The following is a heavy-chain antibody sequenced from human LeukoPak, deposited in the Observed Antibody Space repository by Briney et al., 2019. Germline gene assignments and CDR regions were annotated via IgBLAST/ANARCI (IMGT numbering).Heavy chain of an antibody. J-gene: IGHJ6*03. CDR2: INLNSGGT. CDR1: GYTFTGYY. V-gene: IGHV1-2*02. D-gene: IGHD2-2*01. CDR3: ARVSIVVVPAAMRGLYMDV. Sequence: ASVKVSCKASGYTFTGYYMHWVRQAPGQGLEWMGWINLNSGGTNYAQKFQGRVTMTRDTSISTAYMELSRLRSDGTAVYYCARVSIVVVPAAMRGLYMDVWGKGTTVTVSS.